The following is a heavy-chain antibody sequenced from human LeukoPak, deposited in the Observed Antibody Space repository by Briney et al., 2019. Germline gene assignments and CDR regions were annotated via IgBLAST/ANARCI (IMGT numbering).Heavy chain of an antibody. D-gene: IGHD2-15*01. CDR1: GGSFSGYY. V-gene: IGHV4-34*01. CDR2: INHSGST. J-gene: IGHJ4*02. Sequence: LETLSLTCAVYGGSFSGYYWSWTRQPPGKGLEWIGEINHSGSTNYNPSLKSRVTISVDTSKNQFSLKLSSVTAADTAVYYCARVGGYCSGGSCYWGQGTLVTVSS. CDR3: ARVGGYCSGGSCY.